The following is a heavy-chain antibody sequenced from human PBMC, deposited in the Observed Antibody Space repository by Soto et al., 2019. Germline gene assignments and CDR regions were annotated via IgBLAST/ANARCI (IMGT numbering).Heavy chain of an antibody. Sequence: QGQLVESGGGVVQPGTSLRLSCEASGFIFSRYGMHWVRQAPGKGLEWVAVISYDGSNKYYAESVKGRFIISRDKSENTLYLQMNSLRPEDTALYYCGKVDTSGWYGPIDYWGQGTLVTVSS. J-gene: IGHJ4*02. V-gene: IGHV3-30*18. D-gene: IGHD6-19*01. CDR3: GKVDTSGWYGPIDY. CDR1: GFIFSRYG. CDR2: ISYDGSNK.